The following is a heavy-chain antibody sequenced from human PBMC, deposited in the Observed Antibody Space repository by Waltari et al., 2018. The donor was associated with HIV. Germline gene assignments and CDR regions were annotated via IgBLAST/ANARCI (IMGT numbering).Heavy chain of an antibody. V-gene: IGHV1-58*01. J-gene: IGHJ4*02. CDR2: IVVGSGNT. CDR3: AARYCSGGSCYWAFDY. CDR1: GFTFTSSA. D-gene: IGHD2-15*01. Sequence: QMQLVQSGPEVKKPGTSVKVSCKASGFTFTSSAVQWVRQARGQRLEWIGWIVVGSGNTNYAQKFQERVTITRDMSTNTAYMELSSLRSEDTAVYYCAARYCSGGSCYWAFDYWGQGTLVTVSS.